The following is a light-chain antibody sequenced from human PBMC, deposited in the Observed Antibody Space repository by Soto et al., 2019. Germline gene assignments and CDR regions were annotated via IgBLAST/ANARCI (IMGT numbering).Light chain of an antibody. CDR1: SSNIENNY. V-gene: IGLV1-51*01. CDR3: GTWESSRNWV. Sequence: QSVLTQSPSVSAAPGQTVSTSCSGTSSNIENNYVSWYQVLPKTAPKLLIYDNLKRPSGIPDRFSGSKSGTSATLVITGLQTGDEADYYCGTWESSRNWVFGGGTQLT. J-gene: IGLJ3*02. CDR2: DNL.